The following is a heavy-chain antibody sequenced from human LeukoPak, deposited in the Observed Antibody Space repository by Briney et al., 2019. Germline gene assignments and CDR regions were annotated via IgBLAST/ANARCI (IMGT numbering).Heavy chain of an antibody. CDR2: INPNTGGT. Sequence: ASVKVSCKASGYTFSGYYMHWVRQAPGQGLEWMGWINPNTGGTNYAQKFQGRVTMTRDTSISTTYMELTRLGSDDTAIYYCARDEVYDSGSFSWFARWGQGTLVTVSS. D-gene: IGHD3-10*01. V-gene: IGHV1-2*02. J-gene: IGHJ5*02. CDR1: GYTFSGYY. CDR3: ARDEVYDSGSFSWFAR.